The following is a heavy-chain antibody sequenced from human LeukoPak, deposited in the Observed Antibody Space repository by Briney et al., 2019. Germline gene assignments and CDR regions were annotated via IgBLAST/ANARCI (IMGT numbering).Heavy chain of an antibody. CDR2: INHSGST. V-gene: IGHV4-34*01. J-gene: IGHJ4*02. CDR1: GGSISSYY. D-gene: IGHD1-26*01. Sequence: SETLPLTCTVSGGSISSYYWSWIRQPPGRGLEWIGEINHSGSTNYNPSLKSRVTISVDTSKNQFSLKLSSVTAADTAVYYCARDRVGATHFDYWGQGTLVTVSS. CDR3: ARDRVGATHFDY.